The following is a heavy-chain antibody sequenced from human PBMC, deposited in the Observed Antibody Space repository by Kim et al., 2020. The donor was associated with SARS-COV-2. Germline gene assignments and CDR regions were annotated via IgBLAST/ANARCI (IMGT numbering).Heavy chain of an antibody. V-gene: IGHV3-66*01. D-gene: IGHD1-7*01. CDR3: ARVGNWNYDY. CDR1: GCTVSSNY. Sequence: GGSLRLQGEAAGCTVSSNYMSWVRQAPGKGLEWVSVIYSGGSTYYADSVKGRFTISRDNSKNTLYLQMNSLRAEDTAVYYCARVGNWNYDYWGQGTLVTVSS. CDR2: IYSGGST. J-gene: IGHJ4*02.